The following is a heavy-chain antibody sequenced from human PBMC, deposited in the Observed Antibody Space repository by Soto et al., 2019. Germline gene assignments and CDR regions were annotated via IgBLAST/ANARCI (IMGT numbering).Heavy chain of an antibody. CDR1: GGSISSYY. CDR3: ARDTSYNWNYWFDP. J-gene: IGHJ5*02. D-gene: IGHD1-7*01. V-gene: IGHV4-4*07. Sequence: SETLSLTCTVSGGSISSYYWSWIRQPAGKGLEWIGRIYTSGSTNYNPSLKSRVTMSVDTSKNQFSLKLCSVTAADTAVYYCARDTSYNWNYWFDPWGQGTLVTVSS. CDR2: IYTSGST.